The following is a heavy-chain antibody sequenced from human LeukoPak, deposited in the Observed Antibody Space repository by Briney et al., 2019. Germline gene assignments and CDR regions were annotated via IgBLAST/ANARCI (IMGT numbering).Heavy chain of an antibody. CDR1: GYTFTSYA. D-gene: IGHD3-16*02. Sequence: WASVKVSCKASGYTFTSYAMHWVRQAPGQRLEWMGWINAGNGNTKYSQKFQGRVTITRDTSASTAYMELSSLRSEDTAVYYCARGHSFSTKVDPWGQGTLVTVSS. V-gene: IGHV1-3*01. CDR3: ARGHSFSTKVDP. CDR2: INAGNGNT. J-gene: IGHJ5*02.